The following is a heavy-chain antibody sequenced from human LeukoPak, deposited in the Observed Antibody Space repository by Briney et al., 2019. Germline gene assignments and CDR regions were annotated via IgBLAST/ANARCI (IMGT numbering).Heavy chain of an antibody. CDR2: IRYDGSNK. Sequence: GGSLRLSCAASGFTFSSYGMHWIRQAPGKGLEWVAFIRYDGSNKYYAGSVKGRFTISRGNSKNTLYLQMNSLRAEDTAVYYCAKARETIDYWGQGTLVTVSS. V-gene: IGHV3-30*02. CDR1: GFTFSSYG. CDR3: AKARETIDY. D-gene: IGHD5-24*01. J-gene: IGHJ4*02.